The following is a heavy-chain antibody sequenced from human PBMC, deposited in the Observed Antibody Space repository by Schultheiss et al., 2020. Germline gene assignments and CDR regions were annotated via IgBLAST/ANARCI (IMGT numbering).Heavy chain of an antibody. Sequence: GGSLRLSCAASGFTFTDHYMGWIRQIPGKGLEWVSVIYSGGSTYYADSVKGRFTISRDNAKNSLYLQMNSLRAEDTAVYYCARVVSNIHIDYWGQGTLVTVSS. CDR2: IYSGGST. CDR1: GFTFTDHY. CDR3: ARVVSNIHIDY. V-gene: IGHV3-66*01. J-gene: IGHJ4*02. D-gene: IGHD2-21*01.